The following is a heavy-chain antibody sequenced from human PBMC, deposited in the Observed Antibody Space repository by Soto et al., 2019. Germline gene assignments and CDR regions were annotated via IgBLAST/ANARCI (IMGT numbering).Heavy chain of an antibody. CDR2: IYPGDSET. Sequence: GESLNISCKGSGYSFTVHWIALVRQMPGKGLEWMGIIYPGDSETRYSPSFQGQVTISADKSISTAYLQWSSLKASDTAMYYCARGLSSGYYNWFDPWGQGTQVTVS. CDR3: ARGLSSGYYNWFDP. J-gene: IGHJ5*02. V-gene: IGHV5-51*01. D-gene: IGHD3-22*01. CDR1: GYSFTVHW.